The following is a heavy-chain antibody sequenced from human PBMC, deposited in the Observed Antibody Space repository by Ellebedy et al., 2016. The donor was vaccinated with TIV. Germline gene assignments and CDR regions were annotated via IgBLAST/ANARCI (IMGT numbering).Heavy chain of an antibody. D-gene: IGHD2-2*02. V-gene: IGHV4-39*01. CDR1: GGSISSYY. J-gene: IGHJ6*02. CDR2: IYYSGST. CDR3: ARARAIGYCSSTSWYSYYYYGMDV. Sequence: MPSETLSLTCIVSGGSISSYYWSWICQPPGKGLEWIGSIYYSGSTSYNQSLRSRVTISVDTSKNQFSLKLSPGTAADTAVYYCARARAIGYCSSTSWYSYYYYGMDVWGQGTMVTVSS.